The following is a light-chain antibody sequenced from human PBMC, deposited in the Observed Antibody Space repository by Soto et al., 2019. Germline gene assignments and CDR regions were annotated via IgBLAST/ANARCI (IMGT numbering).Light chain of an antibody. V-gene: IGKV1-39*01. J-gene: IGKJ4*01. CDR2: AAS. Sequence: IQMTQYTPSLSASVGDRFTITCRASQSISSYLNWYQQKPGKAPKLLIYAASSLQSGVPSRFSGSGSGTDFTLTISSLQPEDFATYYCQQSYSTPLTFGGGTKVDIK. CDR3: QQSYSTPLT. CDR1: QSISSY.